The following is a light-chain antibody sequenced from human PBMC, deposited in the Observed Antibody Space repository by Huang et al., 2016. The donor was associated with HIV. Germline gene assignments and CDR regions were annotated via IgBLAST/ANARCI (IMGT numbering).Light chain of an antibody. J-gene: IGKJ1*01. CDR1: QSVRSN. Sequence: EILMTQSPATLSVSPGESATLSCRDSQSVRSNLAWYQQRAGQTPRLLIFSASTRATGVPARFSGSGSGTEFTLTITTVQSEDFAGYYCQHDDTWRKTFGQGTKVEIK. CDR2: SAS. CDR3: QHDDTWRKT. V-gene: IGKV3-15*01.